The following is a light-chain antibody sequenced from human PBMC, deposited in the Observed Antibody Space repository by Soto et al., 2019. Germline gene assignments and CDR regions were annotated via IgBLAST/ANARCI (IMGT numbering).Light chain of an antibody. CDR2: GAS. V-gene: IGKV3-15*01. J-gene: IGKJ4*01. CDR3: QQYNNWPLT. Sequence: EVVLTQSPGTLSLSPGERSTLSCIASQSVAANYLAWYQQKRGQAPRLLIYGASRRATGFPARFSGSGSGTDFTLTISSLQSEDFAVYYCQQYNNWPLTFGGGTKVDIK. CDR1: QSVAANY.